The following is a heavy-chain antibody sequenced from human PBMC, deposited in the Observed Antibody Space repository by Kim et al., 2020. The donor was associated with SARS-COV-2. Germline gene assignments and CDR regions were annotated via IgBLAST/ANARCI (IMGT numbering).Heavy chain of an antibody. Sequence: SETLSLTCTVSGGSISSSSYYWGWIRQPPGKGLDWIGSFYYSGTTYYNVSLKSRVIISADTSKNQLSLKLSFVTAADTAVYYCAADTNGYYLFDSWGQGSLVTVSS. CDR3: AADTNGYYLFDS. J-gene: IGHJ4*02. D-gene: IGHD3-22*01. CDR2: FYYSGTT. V-gene: IGHV4-39*01. CDR1: GGSISSSSYY.